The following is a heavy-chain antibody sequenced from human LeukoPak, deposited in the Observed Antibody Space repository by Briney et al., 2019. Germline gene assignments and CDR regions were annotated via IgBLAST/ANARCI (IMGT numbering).Heavy chain of an antibody. V-gene: IGHV3-33*06. CDR1: GFTFSSYA. CDR3: AKGLTRRYLDY. D-gene: IGHD3-9*01. J-gene: IGHJ4*02. Sequence: GGSLRLSCAASGFTFSSYAMHWVRQAPGKGLEWVAVIWYDGSNRYYRDSIKGRFTISRDNSKNTLYLQMNSLRAEDTAVYYCAKGLTRRYLDYWGQGTLVTVSS. CDR2: IWYDGSNR.